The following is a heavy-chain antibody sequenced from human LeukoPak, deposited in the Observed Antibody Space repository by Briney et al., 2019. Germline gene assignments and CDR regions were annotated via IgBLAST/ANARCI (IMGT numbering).Heavy chain of an antibody. V-gene: IGHV1-8*01. Sequence: ASVKVSCMTSGYTFTNYDLTWVRPATGQGAEWMGWMSPDGGKTAYAQKFQGRVTKTRDTSISTAYMELSSLRSEDTAVYYCARANGGKYYYYCGMDVWGQGTTVTVSS. CDR1: GYTFTNYD. J-gene: IGHJ6*02. CDR2: MSPDGGKT. D-gene: IGHD4-23*01. CDR3: ARANGGKYYYYCGMDV.